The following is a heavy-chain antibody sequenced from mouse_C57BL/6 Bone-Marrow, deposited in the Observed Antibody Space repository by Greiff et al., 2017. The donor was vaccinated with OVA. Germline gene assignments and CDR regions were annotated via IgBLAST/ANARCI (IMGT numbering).Heavy chain of an antibody. CDR2: ISYSGST. Sequence: EVQLQQSGPGLAKPSQSLSLTCSVTGYSFTSDYWNWIRKFPGNKLEYMGYISYSGSTYYNPYLKSRISIIPDTSKNQYYLRLKSVTTEDTATYYCARYYDWYFDVWGTGTTVTVSS. D-gene: IGHD2-12*01. CDR3: ARYYDWYFDV. V-gene: IGHV3-8*01. CDR1: GYSFTSDY. J-gene: IGHJ1*03.